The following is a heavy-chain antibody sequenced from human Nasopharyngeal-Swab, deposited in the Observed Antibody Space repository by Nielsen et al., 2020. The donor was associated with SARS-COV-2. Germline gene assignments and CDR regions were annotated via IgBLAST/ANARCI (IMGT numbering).Heavy chain of an antibody. J-gene: IGHJ6*02. CDR1: GFTFSNYS. CDR2: ISSSTSYI. D-gene: IGHD3-10*01. CDR3: ARDGFGESPYYYYYGMDV. V-gene: IGHV3-21*01. Sequence: GESLKISCAASGFTFSNYSMKWVRQAPGKGLEWVSSISSSTSYIYYADSVKGRFTISRDNAKNSLYLQMNSLRAEDTAVYYCARDGFGESPYYYYYGMDVWGQGTTVTVSS.